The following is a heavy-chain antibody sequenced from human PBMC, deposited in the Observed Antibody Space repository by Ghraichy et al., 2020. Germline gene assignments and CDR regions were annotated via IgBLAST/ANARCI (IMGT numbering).Heavy chain of an antibody. CDR3: ARDSPYDYIWGSYVPTPTAAFDI. D-gene: IGHD3-16*01. CDR1: GGTFSSYA. CDR2: IIPIFGTA. V-gene: IGHV1-69*13. Sequence: SSVKVSCKASGGTFSSYAISWVRQAPGQGLEWMGGIIPIFGTANYAQKFQGRVTITADESTSTAYMELSSLRSEDTAVYYCARDSPYDYIWGSYVPTPTAAFDIWRQGTMVTVSS. J-gene: IGHJ3*02.